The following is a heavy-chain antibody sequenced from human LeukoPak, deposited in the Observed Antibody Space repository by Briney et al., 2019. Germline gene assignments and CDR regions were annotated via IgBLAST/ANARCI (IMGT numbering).Heavy chain of an antibody. CDR3: ARPNLLGIYTH. Sequence: ASVKVSCKASGGTFSSYAISCVRQAPGQGLEWMGGIIPIFGTANYAQKFQGGVTITADESTSTAYMELSSLRSEDTAVYYCARPNLLGIYTHWGQGTLVTVSS. D-gene: IGHD5-12*01. V-gene: IGHV1-69*13. CDR1: GGTFSSYA. J-gene: IGHJ4*02. CDR2: IIPIFGTA.